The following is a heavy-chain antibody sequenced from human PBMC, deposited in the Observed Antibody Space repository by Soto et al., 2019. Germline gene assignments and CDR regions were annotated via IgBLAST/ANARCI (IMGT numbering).Heavy chain of an antibody. J-gene: IGHJ4*02. CDR2: IIPIFGTA. CDR1: GGTFSSYA. V-gene: IGHV1-69*12. CDR3: ASTGKSGSSSWYAPFDY. Sequence: QVQLVQSGAEVKKPGSSVKVSCKASGGTFSSYAISWVRQAPGQGLEWMGGIIPIFGTANYAQKFQGRVTITADESTSTAYMELSSLRSEDTAVYYCASTGKSGSSSWYAPFDYWGQGTLVTVSS. D-gene: IGHD6-13*01.